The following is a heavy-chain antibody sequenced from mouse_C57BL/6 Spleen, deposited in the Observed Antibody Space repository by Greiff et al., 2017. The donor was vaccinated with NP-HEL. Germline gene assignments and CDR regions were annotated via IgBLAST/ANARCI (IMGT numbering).Heavy chain of an antibody. V-gene: IGHV1-81*01. CDR2: IYPRSGNT. Sequence: VQLQQSGAELARPGASVKLSCKASGYTFTSYGISWVKQRTGQGLEWIGEIYPRSGNTSYNEQFKGKATLTDDQSSSTAYMELRSVTSEDSAVYFCAREGMVTTNYYAMDYWGQGTSVTVSS. CDR1: GYTFTSYG. D-gene: IGHD2-3*01. CDR3: AREGMVTTNYYAMDY. J-gene: IGHJ4*01.